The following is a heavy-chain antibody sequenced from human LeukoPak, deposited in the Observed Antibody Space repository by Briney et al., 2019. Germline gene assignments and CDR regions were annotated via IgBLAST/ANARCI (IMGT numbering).Heavy chain of an antibody. J-gene: IGHJ4*02. V-gene: IGHV3-30*03. D-gene: IGHD3-10*01. CDR1: GFIFSNYG. CDR3: ARASGPFDY. Sequence: PGRSLRLSCAASGFIFSNYGMHWVRQAPGKGLEWVAVISHDGRTAFYADSVKGRFTISRDNSKNTLDLQMNSLRAEDTAVYSCARASGPFDYWGQGTLVTVSS. CDR2: ISHDGRTA.